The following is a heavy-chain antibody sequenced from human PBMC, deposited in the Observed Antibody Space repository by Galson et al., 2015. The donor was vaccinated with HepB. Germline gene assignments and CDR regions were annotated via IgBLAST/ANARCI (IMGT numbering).Heavy chain of an antibody. Sequence: SLRLSCAASGFTFSSYSMNWVRRAPGKGLEWVSYISSSSSTIYYADSVKGRFTISRDNAKNSLYLQMNSLRDEDTAVYYCARGPRFYDSENWFDPWGQGTLVTVSS. CDR2: ISSSSSTI. V-gene: IGHV3-48*02. CDR3: ARGPRFYDSENWFDP. J-gene: IGHJ5*02. CDR1: GFTFSSYS. D-gene: IGHD3-3*01.